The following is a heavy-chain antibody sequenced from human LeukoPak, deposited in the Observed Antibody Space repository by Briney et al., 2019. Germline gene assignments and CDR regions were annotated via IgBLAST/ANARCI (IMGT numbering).Heavy chain of an antibody. CDR1: GFTFSNFA. CDR2: IVGSSST. CDR3: ARIGAGSSRDY. Sequence: GGSLRLSCAASGFTFSNFAMTWVRQAPGKVLEWVSSIVGSSSTYYADSLKGRFTISRDNAKNSLYLQMNSLRAEDTAVYHCARIGAGSSRDYWGQGTLVTVSS. V-gene: IGHV3-21*01. D-gene: IGHD6-13*01. J-gene: IGHJ4*02.